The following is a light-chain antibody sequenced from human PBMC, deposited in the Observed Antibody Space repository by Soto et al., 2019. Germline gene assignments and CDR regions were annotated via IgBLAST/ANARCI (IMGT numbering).Light chain of an antibody. V-gene: IGKV1-39*01. CDR1: HSISTY. Sequence: DITLTQSPATLSASVGDRVTISCRASHSISTYLNWYQHIPGKAPSPLIWAASSLQSGVPARFSGSESGTHFSLIICRLQPADSATYNCQQSCSSAFTFGQGAR. J-gene: IGKJ5*01. CDR2: AAS. CDR3: QQSCSSAFT.